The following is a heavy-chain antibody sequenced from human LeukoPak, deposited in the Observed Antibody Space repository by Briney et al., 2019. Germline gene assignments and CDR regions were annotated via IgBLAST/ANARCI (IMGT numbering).Heavy chain of an antibody. D-gene: IGHD3-10*01. J-gene: IGHJ4*02. CDR1: GDSISSNSYY. CDR3: ARLKEGIDY. CDR2: VYYSGNT. V-gene: IGHV4-39*01. Sequence: SETLSLTCIVSGDSISSNSYYWGWIRQPPGKGLEWIASVYYSGNTYYNPSLNSRVTISVDTSKNQFSLKLSTVTAADTAVYYCARLKEGIDYWGQGTLVTVSS.